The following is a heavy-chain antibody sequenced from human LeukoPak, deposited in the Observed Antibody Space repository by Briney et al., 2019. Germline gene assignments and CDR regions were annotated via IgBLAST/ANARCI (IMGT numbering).Heavy chain of an antibody. Sequence: PGGSLRLSCAASGFTFSSYAMSWVRQAPGKGLEWVSYISSSGSTIYYADSVKGRFTISRDNAKNSLYLQMNSLRAEDTAVYYCASTFSSSWFYDYWGQGTLVTVSS. CDR1: GFTFSSYA. CDR2: ISSSGSTI. D-gene: IGHD6-13*01. J-gene: IGHJ4*02. V-gene: IGHV3-48*03. CDR3: ASTFSSSWFYDY.